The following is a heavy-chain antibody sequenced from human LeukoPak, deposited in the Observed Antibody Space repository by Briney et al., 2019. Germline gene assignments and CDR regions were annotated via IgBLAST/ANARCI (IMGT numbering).Heavy chain of an antibody. CDR1: GFTFSGYD. D-gene: IGHD6-6*01. CDR2: ISGSSSYI. V-gene: IGHV3-21*01. J-gene: IGHJ5*02. Sequence: GGSLRLSCAASGFTFSGYDMNWVRQAPGKGLEWVSSISGSSSYIYYADSMKGRFAISRDNGKNSLYLQMNSLRAEDTAVYFCARGSSNVAARNNWFDPWGQGTLVTVSS. CDR3: ARGSSNVAARNNWFDP.